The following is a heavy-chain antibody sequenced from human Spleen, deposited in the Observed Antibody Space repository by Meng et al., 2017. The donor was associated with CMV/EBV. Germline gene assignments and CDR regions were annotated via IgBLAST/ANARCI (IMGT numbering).Heavy chain of an antibody. V-gene: IGHV4-34*01. Sequence: CAGYGGSFSGYYWSWIRQPPGKGLEWIGEINHSESTNYNPSLKSRVTISLDTSKNQFSLKLSSVTAADTAVYYCARISGSNFGHWFDPWGQGTLVTVSS. CDR1: GGSFSGYY. CDR2: INHSEST. D-gene: IGHD1-26*01. CDR3: ARISGSNFGHWFDP. J-gene: IGHJ5*02.